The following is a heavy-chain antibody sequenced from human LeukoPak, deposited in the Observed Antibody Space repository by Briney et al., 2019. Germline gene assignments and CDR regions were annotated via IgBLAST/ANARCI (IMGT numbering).Heavy chain of an antibody. D-gene: IGHD2-15*01. V-gene: IGHV3-30*18. CDR2: ISYDGSNK. CDR3: ANGGYYSLDS. Sequence: GGSLRLSCAASGFTFRNCGMHWVRQAPDKGLEWVAVISYDGSNKYYADSVKGRFTISRDNSKRTLFLQTDSLRGEDTAVYYCANGGYYSLDSWGQGTLVTVSS. CDR1: GFTFRNCG. J-gene: IGHJ4*02.